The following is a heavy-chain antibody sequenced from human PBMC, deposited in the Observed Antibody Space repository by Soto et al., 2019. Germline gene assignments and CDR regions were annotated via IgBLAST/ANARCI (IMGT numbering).Heavy chain of an antibody. CDR1: GVSINNYY. V-gene: IGHV4-59*01. CDR3: AKVVSGGHQDY. D-gene: IGHD6-25*01. J-gene: IGHJ4*02. CDR2: IYYTGST. Sequence: PSETLSLTCTVSGVSINNYYWTWIRQPPGKRLEWIGAIYYTGSTTYNPSLRSRVTFSVDTSKNQFSLTLTSVTAADTAVYFCAKVVSGGHQDYWDQGTLVTVCS.